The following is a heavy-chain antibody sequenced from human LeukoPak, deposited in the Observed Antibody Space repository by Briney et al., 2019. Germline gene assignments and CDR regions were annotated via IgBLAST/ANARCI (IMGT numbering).Heavy chain of an antibody. V-gene: IGHV4-34*01. Sequence: PSETLSLTCAVNGGSFSGYYWSWIRQPPGKGLEWIGEINHSGSTNYNPFLKSRVTISVDTSKNQFSLKLSSVTAAGTAVYYCARDGYDFWSGYPFDYWGQGTLVTVSS. J-gene: IGHJ4*02. CDR1: GGSFSGYY. CDR2: INHSGST. D-gene: IGHD3-3*01. CDR3: ARDGYDFWSGYPFDY.